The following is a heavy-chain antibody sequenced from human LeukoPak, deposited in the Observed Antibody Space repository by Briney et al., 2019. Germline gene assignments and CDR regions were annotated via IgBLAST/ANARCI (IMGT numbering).Heavy chain of an antibody. CDR1: AGSFISSSHH. Sequence: PSETLSLTCTVSAGSFISSSHHWGWIRQSPGKGLEWIGSVYYGRTTYYNPSLDGRVTVSLDTSANQFSLQLNSVTPEDTAVYYCAKGPGTLQPWGQGTLVTVSS. CDR3: AKGPGTLQP. J-gene: IGHJ1*01. CDR2: VYYGRTT. V-gene: IGHV4-39*01. D-gene: IGHD1-1*01.